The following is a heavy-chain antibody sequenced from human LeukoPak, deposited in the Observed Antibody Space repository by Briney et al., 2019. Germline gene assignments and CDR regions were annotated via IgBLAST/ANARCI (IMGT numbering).Heavy chain of an antibody. Sequence: PSETLSLTCTVSGGSISSSSYYWGWIRQPPGKGLDWIGSIYYSGSTYYNPSLKSRVTISVDTSKNQFSLKLSSVTAADTAVYYCARPNRNWEFDYWGQGTLVTVSS. CDR1: GGSISSSSYY. V-gene: IGHV4-39*01. D-gene: IGHD1-14*01. J-gene: IGHJ4*02. CDR3: ARPNRNWEFDY. CDR2: IYYSGST.